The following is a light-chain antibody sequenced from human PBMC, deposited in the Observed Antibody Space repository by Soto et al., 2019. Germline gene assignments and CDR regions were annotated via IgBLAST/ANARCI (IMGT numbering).Light chain of an antibody. Sequence: QSVLTQPASVSGSPGQSITISCTGTSSDVGAYNFVSWHQQHPGKAPKLIIYNVYDRPSGISYRFSGSKSGNTASLTISGLQGEDEADYYCSSYTISRTYVFGTGTSSPS. CDR1: SSDVGAYNF. CDR2: NVY. CDR3: SSYTISRTYV. V-gene: IGLV2-14*03. J-gene: IGLJ1*01.